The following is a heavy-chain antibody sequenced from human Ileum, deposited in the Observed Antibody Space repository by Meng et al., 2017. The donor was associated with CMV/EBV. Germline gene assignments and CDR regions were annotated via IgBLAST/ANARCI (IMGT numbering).Heavy chain of an antibody. CDR1: GFTFSTYG. D-gene: IGHD1-26*01. V-gene: IGHV3-30*02. CDR2: IRYDGSNK. J-gene: IGHJ6*02. Sequence: GGSLRLSCAASGFTFSTYGMHWVRQAPGKGLEWVAFIRYDGSNKYYADSVKGRFTISRDNSKNTLYLQMNSLRAEDAAVYYCATRGGMDVWGQGTTVTVAS. CDR3: ATRGGMDV.